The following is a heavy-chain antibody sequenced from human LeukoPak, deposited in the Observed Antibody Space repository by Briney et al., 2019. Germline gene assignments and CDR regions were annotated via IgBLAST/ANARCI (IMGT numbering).Heavy chain of an antibody. J-gene: IGHJ4*02. CDR1: GFTFDDYG. CDR3: AKDLEPYYYGSGSLDY. CDR2: FSVSGGST. Sequence: GGSLRLSCAASGFTFDDYGMSWVRQAPGKGLEWVSAFSVSGGSTYYADSVKGRFTISRDNSKNTLYLQMTSLRAEDTALYYCAKDLEPYYYGSGSLDYWGQGTLVTVSS. V-gene: IGHV3-23*01. D-gene: IGHD3-10*01.